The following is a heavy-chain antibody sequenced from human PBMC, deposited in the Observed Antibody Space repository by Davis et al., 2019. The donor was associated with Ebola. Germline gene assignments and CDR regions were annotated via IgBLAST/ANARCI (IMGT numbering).Heavy chain of an antibody. CDR2: ISSSATTI. CDR1: GFTFSDYY. V-gene: IGHV3-11*04. J-gene: IGHJ6*03. Sequence: GGSLRLSCAASGFTFSDYYMSWIRQAPGKGLEWVSYISSSATTIWYADSVKGRFTISRDNAENSLFLQMNSLRAEDTAVYYCARRVYDSSGYYYMDVWGKGTTVTVSS. CDR3: ARRVYDSSGYYYMDV. D-gene: IGHD3-22*01.